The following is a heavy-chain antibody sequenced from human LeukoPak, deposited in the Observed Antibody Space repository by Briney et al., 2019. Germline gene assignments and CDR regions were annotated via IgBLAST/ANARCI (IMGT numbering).Heavy chain of an antibody. CDR2: IYYSGST. Sequence: SETLPLTCTVSGGSISSGDYYWSWIRQPPGKGLEWIGYIYYSGSTYYNPSLKSRVTISVDTSKNQFSLKLSSVTAADTAVYYCARVAAGAFDYWGQGTLVTVSS. V-gene: IGHV4-30-4*01. CDR3: ARVAAGAFDY. J-gene: IGHJ4*02. D-gene: IGHD6-13*01. CDR1: GGSISSGDYY.